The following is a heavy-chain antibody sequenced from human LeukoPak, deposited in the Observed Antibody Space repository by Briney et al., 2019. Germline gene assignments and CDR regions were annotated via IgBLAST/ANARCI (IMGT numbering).Heavy chain of an antibody. J-gene: IGHJ6*02. CDR3: ARGGVDYSSAFYCMDF. CDR2: INPISGVT. D-gene: IGHD3-22*01. V-gene: IGHV1-2*02. CDR1: GYSFTGYY. Sequence: AASVKVSCKASGYSFTGYYMRWVRQAPGQGLEWMGWINPISGVTNFAQNSQGRVTMTRDTPISTAYMELSRLISDDTAVYYCARGGVDYSSAFYCMDFWGQGTTVTVSS.